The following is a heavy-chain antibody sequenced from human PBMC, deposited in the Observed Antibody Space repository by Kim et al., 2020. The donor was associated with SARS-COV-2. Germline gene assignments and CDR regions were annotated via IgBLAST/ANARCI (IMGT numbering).Heavy chain of an antibody. CDR2: IYSGGST. CDR1: GFTVSRNY. J-gene: IGHJ4*02. CDR3: ARVETTAQGDYFDY. Sequence: GGSLRLSCAASGFTVSRNYMSWVRQAPGKGLEWVSAIYSGGSTYYADSVKGRFTITRDNSKNTLYLQMNSLRAEDTAVYYCARVETTAQGDYFDYWGQGTLVTVSS. D-gene: IGHD4-17*01. V-gene: IGHV3-53*01.